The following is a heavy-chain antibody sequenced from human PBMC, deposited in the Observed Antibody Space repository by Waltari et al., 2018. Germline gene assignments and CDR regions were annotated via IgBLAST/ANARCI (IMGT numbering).Heavy chain of an antibody. V-gene: IGHV3-23*01. D-gene: IGHD1-20*01. J-gene: IGHJ4*02. CDR2: MSVRDDT. CDR1: GITFSNFA. CDR3: ATPFYNWDDPLHS. Sequence: EVQLLESGGGLVQPGGSVRLSCAASGITFSNFAINWVRLAPGTGLGWVSGMSVRDDTYYADAVKGRFTISRDTSKSTVYLQMNGLRAEDTAVYYCATPFYNWDDPLHSWGQGTLVTVSS.